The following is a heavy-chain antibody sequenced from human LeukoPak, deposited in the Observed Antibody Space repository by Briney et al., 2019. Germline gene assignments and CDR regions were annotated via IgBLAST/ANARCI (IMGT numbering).Heavy chain of an antibody. J-gene: IGHJ4*02. D-gene: IGHD2-15*01. CDR3: ATKGVYCSGGSCALGDY. V-gene: IGHV4-34*01. CDR1: GGSFSAYY. Sequence: SETLSLTCAVYGGSFSAYYWSWIRQPPGKGLEWIGEINHSGSTNYNPSLKSRVTISVDTSKNQFSLKLSSVTAADTAVYYCATKGVYCSGGSCALGDYWGQGTLVTVSS. CDR2: INHSGST.